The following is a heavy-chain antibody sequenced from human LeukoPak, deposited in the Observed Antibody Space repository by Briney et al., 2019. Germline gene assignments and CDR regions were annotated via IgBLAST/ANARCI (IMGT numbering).Heavy chain of an antibody. CDR3: ARDYSRKYYDFWSDYQGHNWFDP. CDR1: GYTFTSYG. CDR2: ISAYNGNT. Sequence: ASVKVSCKASGYTFTSYGISWVRQAPGQGLEWMGWISAYNGNTNYAQKLQGRVTMTTDTSTSTAHMELRSLRSDDTAVYYCARDYSRKYYDFWSDYQGHNWFDPWGQGTLVTVSS. D-gene: IGHD3-3*01. J-gene: IGHJ5*02. V-gene: IGHV1-18*01.